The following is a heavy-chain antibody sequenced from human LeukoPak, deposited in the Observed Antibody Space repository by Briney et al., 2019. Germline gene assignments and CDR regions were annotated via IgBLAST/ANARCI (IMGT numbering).Heavy chain of an antibody. Sequence: GGSLRLSCAASGFTFSSYSMNWVRQAPGKGLEWVSSISSSSSYIYYADSVKGRFTISRDNATNSLYLQMNSLRAEDTAVYYCAREVGGVVVPAAMPWFDPWGQGTLVTVSS. J-gene: IGHJ5*02. CDR2: ISSSSSYI. CDR1: GFTFSSYS. V-gene: IGHV3-21*01. CDR3: AREVGGVVVPAAMPWFDP. D-gene: IGHD2-2*01.